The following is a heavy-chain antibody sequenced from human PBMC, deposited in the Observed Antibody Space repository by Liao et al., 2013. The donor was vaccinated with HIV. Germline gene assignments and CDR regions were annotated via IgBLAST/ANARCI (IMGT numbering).Heavy chain of an antibody. CDR2: IYMSGST. CDR1: GGSISSGTYY. Sequence: QVQLQESGPGLVKPSQTLSLTCTVSGGSISSGTYYWSWIRQPAGKGLEWIGRIYMSGSTNYNPSLNGRVTISVDPPKNQFSLKLTSVTAADTAVYYCARDAMIRGDGFDPWGQGTLVTVSS. CDR3: ARDAMIRGDGFDP. V-gene: IGHV4-61*02. D-gene: IGHD3-10*01. J-gene: IGHJ5*02.